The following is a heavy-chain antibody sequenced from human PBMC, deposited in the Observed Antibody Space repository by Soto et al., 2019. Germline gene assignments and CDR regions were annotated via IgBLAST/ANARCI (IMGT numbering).Heavy chain of an antibody. J-gene: IGHJ4*02. Sequence: GSGPTLVNPTETLALTCTFSGFSLSTSGVGVGWIRQPPGKALEWLALIYWDDDKRYSPSLKSRLTITKDTSKNQVVLTMTNMDPVDTATYYCAHRRSYDYIWGSYRYSGYFDYWGQGTLVTVSS. D-gene: IGHD3-16*02. V-gene: IGHV2-5*02. CDR3: AHRRSYDYIWGSYRYSGYFDY. CDR1: GFSLSTSGVG. CDR2: IYWDDDK.